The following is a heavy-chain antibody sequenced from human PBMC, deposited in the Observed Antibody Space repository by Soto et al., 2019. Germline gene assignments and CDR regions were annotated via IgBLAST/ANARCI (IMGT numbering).Heavy chain of an antibody. CDR3: AKVNRSPPGYYDGMDV. CDR1: GYTFIAYP. Sequence: ASVKVSCKTSGYTFIAYPMHWVRQAPGQRLEWMGWINVANGNTKYSENFQGRVTFTRDTSASTAYMELNNLRAEDTAVYYCAKVNRSPPGYYDGMDVWGQGTTVTVSS. V-gene: IGHV1-3*01. J-gene: IGHJ6*02. CDR2: INVANGNT. D-gene: IGHD3-10*01.